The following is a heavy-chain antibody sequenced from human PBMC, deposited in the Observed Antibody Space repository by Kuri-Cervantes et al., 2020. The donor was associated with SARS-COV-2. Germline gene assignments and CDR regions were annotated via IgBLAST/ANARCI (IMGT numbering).Heavy chain of an antibody. D-gene: IGHD3-3*01. Sequence: SETLSLTCTVSGGSISSYYWNWIRQPPGKGLEWIGYIYYSGSTNYNPSLKSRVTISVDTSKNQFSLKLSSVTAADTAVYYCARGSIFWSGYYPNTGFDYWGQGTLVTVSS. CDR3: ARGSIFWSGYYPNTGFDY. CDR2: IYYSGST. V-gene: IGHV4-59*12. CDR1: GGSISSYY. J-gene: IGHJ4*02.